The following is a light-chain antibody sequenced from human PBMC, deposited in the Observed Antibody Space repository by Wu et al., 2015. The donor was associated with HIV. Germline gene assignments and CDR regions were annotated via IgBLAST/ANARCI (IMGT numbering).Light chain of an antibody. Sequence: EIVLTQSPGTLSLSPGERATLACRASQGVISNYLAWYQQRPGQAPRLLIYGTSSRATGIPDRFSGSGSGTDFTLTIIRLEPEDFAVYYCQHYGSSPGTFGQGTKGGSQT. CDR3: QHYGSSPGT. J-gene: IGKJ1*01. CDR2: GTS. V-gene: IGKV3-20*01. CDR1: QGVISNY.